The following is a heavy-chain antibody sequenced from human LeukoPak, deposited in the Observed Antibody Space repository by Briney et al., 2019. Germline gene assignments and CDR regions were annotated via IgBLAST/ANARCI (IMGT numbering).Heavy chain of an antibody. CDR2: ISGSGGST. CDR3: HQWELRKRFDY. CDR1: GFTFSSYA. J-gene: IGHJ4*02. Sequence: GGSLRLSCAASGFTFSSYAMSWVRQAPGKGLEWVSAISGSGGSTYYADSVKGRFTISRDNSKNTLYLQMNSLRAEDTAVYYFHQWELRKRFDYWGQGTLVTVSS. D-gene: IGHD1-26*01. V-gene: IGHV3-23*01.